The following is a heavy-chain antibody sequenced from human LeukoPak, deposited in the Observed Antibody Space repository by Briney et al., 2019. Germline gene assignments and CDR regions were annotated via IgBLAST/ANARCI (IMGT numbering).Heavy chain of an antibody. Sequence: ASVKVSCKASGYTFTGYYMHWVRQAPGQGLEWMGWINPNSGGTNYAQKFQGWVTMTRDTSISTAYMELSRLRSDDTAVYYCARAMVRGVIQSGSDAFDIWGQGTMVTVSS. V-gene: IGHV1-2*04. J-gene: IGHJ3*02. CDR1: GYTFTGYY. D-gene: IGHD3-10*01. CDR3: ARAMVRGVIQSGSDAFDI. CDR2: INPNSGGT.